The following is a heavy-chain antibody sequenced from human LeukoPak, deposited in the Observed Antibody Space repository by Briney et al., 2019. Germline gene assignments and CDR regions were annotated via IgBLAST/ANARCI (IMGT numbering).Heavy chain of an antibody. CDR3: ARGIAAFGFDP. V-gene: IGHV4-31*03. D-gene: IGHD6-25*01. CDR1: GGSISSGGYY. J-gene: IGHJ5*02. Sequence: SETLSLTCTVSGGSISSGGYYWSWIRQHLGKGLEWIGYIYYSGSTYYNPSLKSRVTISVDTSKNQFSLKLSSVTAADTAVYYCARGIAAFGFDPWGQGTLVTVPS. CDR2: IYYSGST.